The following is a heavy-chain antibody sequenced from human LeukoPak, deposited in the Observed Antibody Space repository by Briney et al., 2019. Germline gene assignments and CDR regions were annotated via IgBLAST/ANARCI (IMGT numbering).Heavy chain of an antibody. CDR2: IYYSGST. CDR1: RGSISRYY. V-gene: IGHV4-59*01. J-gene: IGHJ4*02. D-gene: IGHD3-16*02. CDR3: ARVGNYDYVWGSYRMPYFDY. Sequence: SGTLSVTCLVTRGSISRYYWSWLRQPPGRGLAGVGYIYYSGSTNYNPSLKSRVTISVDTSKNQFSLKLSSVTAADTAVYYCARVGNYDYVWGSYRMPYFDYWGQGTLVTVSS.